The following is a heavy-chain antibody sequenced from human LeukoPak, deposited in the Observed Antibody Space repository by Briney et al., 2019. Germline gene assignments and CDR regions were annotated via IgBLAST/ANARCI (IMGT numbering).Heavy chain of an antibody. Sequence: GGSLRLSCAASGFTFNNYAMYWVRQAPGKGLEWVANIKQDGSEKYYVDSVKGRFTISRDNAKNSLYLQMNSLRAEDTAVYYCARDIGYPYYYYYYMDVWGKGTTVTVSS. D-gene: IGHD3-22*01. V-gene: IGHV3-7*01. CDR2: IKQDGSEK. CDR3: ARDIGYPYYYYYYMDV. CDR1: GFTFNNYA. J-gene: IGHJ6*03.